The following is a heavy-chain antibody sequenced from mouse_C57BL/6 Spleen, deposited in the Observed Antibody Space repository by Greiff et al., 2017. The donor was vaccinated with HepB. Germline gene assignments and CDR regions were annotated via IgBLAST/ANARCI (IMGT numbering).Heavy chain of an antibody. CDR2: IYPGDGDT. V-gene: IGHV1-82*01. J-gene: IGHJ3*01. D-gene: IGHD3-2*02. CDR3: ELYSSGSAN. CDR1: GYAFSSSW. Sequence: VQLQQSGPELVKPGASVKISCKASGYAFSSSWMNWVKQRPGKGLEWIGRIYPGDGDTNYNVKFKGKATLTADKSSSTAYMQLSSLTSEDSALYFCELYSSGSANWSQGTLVTVSA.